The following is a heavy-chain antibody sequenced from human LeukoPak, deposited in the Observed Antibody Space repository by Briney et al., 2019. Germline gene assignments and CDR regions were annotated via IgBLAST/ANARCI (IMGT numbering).Heavy chain of an antibody. J-gene: IGHJ4*02. V-gene: IGHV4-59*12. Sequence: SETLSLTCAVSGGSISSYYWSWIRQPPGKGLEWIGYIYYSGSTNYNPSLKSRVTISVDTSKNQFSLKLSSVTAADTAVYYCARDQGDYYDSSGLFDYWGQGTLVTVSS. CDR2: IYYSGST. CDR1: GGSISSYY. CDR3: ARDQGDYYDSSGLFDY. D-gene: IGHD3-22*01.